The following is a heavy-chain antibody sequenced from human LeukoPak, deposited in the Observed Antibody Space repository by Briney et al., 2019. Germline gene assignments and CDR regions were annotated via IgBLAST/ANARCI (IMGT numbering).Heavy chain of an antibody. CDR3: AKVNRGDGSQYGAFEI. CDR2: IKQDGSEK. D-gene: IGHD3-10*01. J-gene: IGHJ3*02. CDR1: GFTFSDFR. Sequence: LPGGSLRLSCAASGFTFSDFRMNWVRQAPGKGLEWVASIKQDGSEKKYVDSVKGRFSISRDNADNSLFLQMNTVRPDDTAVYYCAKVNRGDGSQYGAFEICGQGTMVSVSS. V-gene: IGHV3-7*02.